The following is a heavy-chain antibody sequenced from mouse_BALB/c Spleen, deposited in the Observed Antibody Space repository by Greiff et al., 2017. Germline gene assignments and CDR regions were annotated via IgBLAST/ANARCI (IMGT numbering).Heavy chain of an antibody. CDR1: GFTFSDYY. Sequence: DVKLVESGGGLVKPGGSLKLSCAASGFTFSDYYMYWVRQTPGKRLEWVATISDGGSDTYYPDSVAGRLTISRDNDKNNLYLQMRSLKSEDTAMYYCERSDRYDVGWYFDVWGAGTTVTVSS. V-gene: IGHV5-4*02. CDR3: ERSDRYDVGWYFDV. J-gene: IGHJ1*01. D-gene: IGHD2-14*01. CDR2: ISDGGSDT.